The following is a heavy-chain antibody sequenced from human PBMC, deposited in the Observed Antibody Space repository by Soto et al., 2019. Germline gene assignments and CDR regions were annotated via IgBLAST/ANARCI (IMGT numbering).Heavy chain of an antibody. D-gene: IGHD4-17*01. V-gene: IGHV3-23*01. J-gene: IGHJ2*01. CDR2: VCGNGDDT. Sequence: EVHLLESGGGLEIPGGSLRLSCAASGLIFGSYAMSWVRQAPGKGLEWVAVVCGNGDDTNYANSVKGRFIISRDNSKNTVYLQISSLRPEDTALYYCANDRTRTDYGLDWFFDLWGRGTLVTGS. CDR1: GLIFGSYA. CDR3: ANDRTRTDYGLDWFFDL.